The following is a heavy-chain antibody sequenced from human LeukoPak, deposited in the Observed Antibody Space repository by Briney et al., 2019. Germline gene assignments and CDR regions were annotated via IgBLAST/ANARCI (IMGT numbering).Heavy chain of an antibody. J-gene: IGHJ4*02. CDR1: GYSISSGYY. D-gene: IGHD1-7*01. CDR2: IYHSGNA. V-gene: IGHV4-38-2*01. Sequence: PSETLSLTCAVSGYSISSGYYWGWIRQPPGKGPEWIGIIYHSGNAYYNPSLKSRVTISVDTSDNQFSLTLSSVTAADTAMYYCARTIAKYNWNYASYASFDYWGQGTLVTVSS. CDR3: ARTIAKYNWNYASYASFDY.